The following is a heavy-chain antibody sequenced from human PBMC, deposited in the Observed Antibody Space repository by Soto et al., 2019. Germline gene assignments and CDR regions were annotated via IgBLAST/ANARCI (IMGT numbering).Heavy chain of an antibody. V-gene: IGHV1-69*08. CDR3: AIWSNWNPLYYRGMDV. CDR1: GGAFTNYS. J-gene: IGHJ6*02. D-gene: IGHD1-20*01. Sequence: SVKVSCKVSGGAFTNYSLNWARHAPGQGLEWLGGIIPIHNTSKYSLKLLGRGSVTADISSNTVYMHLSGLTSDDTATYYCAIWSNWNPLYYRGMDVWGQGTTVTVSS. CDR2: IIPIHNTS.